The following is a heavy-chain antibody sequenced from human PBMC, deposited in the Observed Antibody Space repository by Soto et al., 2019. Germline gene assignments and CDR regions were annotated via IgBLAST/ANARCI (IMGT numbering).Heavy chain of an antibody. Sequence: EVQLVEAGGGLVQPGGSLRLSCAASGFTFSSYSMNWVRQAPGKGLEWVSYISSSSSTIYYADSVKGRCTISRDNAKKSLYLQMNSLRAEDTAVYYCARHPERIAEIGWFDPWGQGNLVTVSS. D-gene: IGHD6-13*01. J-gene: IGHJ5*02. CDR1: GFTFSSYS. CDR2: ISSSSSTI. V-gene: IGHV3-48*01. CDR3: ARHPERIAEIGWFDP.